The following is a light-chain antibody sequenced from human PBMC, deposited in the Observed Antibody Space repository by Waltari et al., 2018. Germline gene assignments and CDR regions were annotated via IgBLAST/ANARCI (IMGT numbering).Light chain of an antibody. Sequence: EIVLTQSPDFLSVAPKQTVTITCRASRTVSSSLHWYQQKPGQPPKLLIDYASQSVSGVPSRFSGSGSGTDYTLTITDLEAEDAATYFCHQSANLPHTFGQGTKVEIK. CDR1: RTVSSS. CDR3: HQSANLPHT. J-gene: IGKJ1*01. CDR2: YAS. V-gene: IGKV6-21*01.